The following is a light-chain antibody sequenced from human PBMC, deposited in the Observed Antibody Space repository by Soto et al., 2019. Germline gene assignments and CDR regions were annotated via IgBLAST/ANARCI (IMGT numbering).Light chain of an antibody. CDR2: GAS. CDR3: QQFDDPVT. Sequence: EIVLTPSPGSLSLSPGERATLSCRASHSLSRTYLAWYHQKPGQAPTVLMYGASDRATRTPGRFTGTGSGTDFTLPIRGMAPEDSALDDCQQFDDPVTFSQGPRLEIK. V-gene: IGKV3-20*01. CDR1: HSLSRTY. J-gene: IGKJ5*01.